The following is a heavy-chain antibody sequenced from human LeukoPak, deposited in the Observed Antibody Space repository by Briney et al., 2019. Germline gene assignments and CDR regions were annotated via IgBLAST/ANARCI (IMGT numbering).Heavy chain of an antibody. V-gene: IGHV3-23*01. J-gene: IGHJ4*02. Sequence: GGSLRLSCAASGFTFSTYAMSWVRQAPGKGLECVSALSGNGNTIYYADSVKGRFTISRDNSKNTLSLQMNSLRSDDTAVYYCARGPPNWGYDYWGPGTLVTVSS. D-gene: IGHD7-27*01. CDR2: LSGNGNTI. CDR3: ARGPPNWGYDY. CDR1: GFTFSTYA.